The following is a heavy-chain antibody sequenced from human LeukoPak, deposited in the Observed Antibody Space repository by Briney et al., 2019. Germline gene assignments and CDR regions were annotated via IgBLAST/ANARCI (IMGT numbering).Heavy chain of an antibody. CDR2: ISGSGGST. Sequence: GGSLRLSCTTSGFTFGDYAMSWFRQAPGKGLEWVSAISGSGGSTYYADSVKGRFTISRDNAKNSLYLQMNSLRAEDTAVYYCARGGLRYFDWLGGNYFDYWGQGTLVTVSS. CDR3: ARGGLRYFDWLGGNYFDY. V-gene: IGHV3-23*01. CDR1: GFTFGDYA. D-gene: IGHD3-9*01. J-gene: IGHJ4*02.